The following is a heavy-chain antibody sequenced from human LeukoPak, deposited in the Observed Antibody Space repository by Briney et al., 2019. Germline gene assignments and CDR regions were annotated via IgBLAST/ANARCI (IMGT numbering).Heavy chain of an antibody. CDR1: GFSFDDYA. D-gene: IGHD2/OR15-2a*01. CDR2: ISGDGGST. V-gene: IGHV3-43*02. CDR3: ATSDFAAHFDY. Sequence: PGGSLRLSCAASGFSFDDYAMHWVRQAPGKGLEWVSLISGDGGSTYYADSVKGRFTISRDNSKNSLYLQMNSLGTEDTALYYYATSDFAAHFDYWGQGTLVTVSS. J-gene: IGHJ4*02.